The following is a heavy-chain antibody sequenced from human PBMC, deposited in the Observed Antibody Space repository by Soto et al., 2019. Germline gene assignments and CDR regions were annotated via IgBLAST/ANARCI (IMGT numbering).Heavy chain of an antibody. Sequence: QLQLQESGPGLVKPSETLSLTCAVSGGSIRSDTWWSWVRQPPGKGLDWIGEIHHSRSTKYNPSLKSRVTISVDKSKNQFSLKLNSVTAADTAVYYCILNGRYCLEYWGQGALVTVSS. CDR2: IHHSRST. V-gene: IGHV4-4*02. J-gene: IGHJ4*02. D-gene: IGHD2-8*01. CDR1: GGSIRSDTW. CDR3: ILNGRYCLEY.